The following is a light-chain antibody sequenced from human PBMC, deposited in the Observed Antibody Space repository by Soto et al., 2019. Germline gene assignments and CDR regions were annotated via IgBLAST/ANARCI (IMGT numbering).Light chain of an antibody. CDR2: EVN. V-gene: IGLV2-14*01. CDR1: SNDVGAYDY. Sequence: QSVLTQPASVSGSPGQSITIFCTGTSNDVGAYDYLSWYQQHPRKAPKLIISEVNNRPSGVSNRFSGSKSGNTASLTISGLQAEDEADYYCSSYTSSTTWVFGGGTKLTVL. CDR3: SSYTSSTTWV. J-gene: IGLJ3*02.